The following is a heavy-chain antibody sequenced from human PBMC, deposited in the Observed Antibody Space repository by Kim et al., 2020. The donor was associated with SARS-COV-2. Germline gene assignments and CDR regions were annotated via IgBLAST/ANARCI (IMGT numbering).Heavy chain of an antibody. CDR1: GGSFSGYY. Sequence: SETLSLTCAVYGGSFSGYYWSWIRQPPGKGLEWIGEINHSGSTNYNPSLKSRVTISVDTSKNQFSLKLSSVTAADTAVYYCARGPYGSGSYYGRRFDYWGQGTLVTVSS. J-gene: IGHJ4*02. V-gene: IGHV4-34*01. CDR3: ARGPYGSGSYYGRRFDY. CDR2: INHSGST. D-gene: IGHD3-10*01.